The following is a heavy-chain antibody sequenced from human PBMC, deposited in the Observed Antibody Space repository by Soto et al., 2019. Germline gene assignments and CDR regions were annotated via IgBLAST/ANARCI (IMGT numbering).Heavy chain of an antibody. CDR3: ARGKAGIAAAGTSYYYYYGMDV. CDR2: ISSSSSYI. V-gene: IGHV3-21*01. Sequence: PGGSLRLSCAASGFTFSSYSMNWVRQAPGKGLKWVSSISSSSSYIYYADTVKGRFTISRDNAKNSLYPQMNSLRAEDTTVYYCARGKAGIAAAGTSYYYYYGMDVWGQGTTVTVSS. D-gene: IGHD6-13*01. CDR1: GFTFSSYS. J-gene: IGHJ6*02.